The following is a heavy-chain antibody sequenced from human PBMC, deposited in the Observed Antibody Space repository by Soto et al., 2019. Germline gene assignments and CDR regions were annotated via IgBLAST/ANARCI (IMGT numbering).Heavy chain of an antibody. J-gene: IGHJ4*02. V-gene: IGHV4-39*01. CDR2: IYYSGST. CDR1: GGSISSSSYY. CDR3: ARHLPKLTATGTYSYYFDY. Sequence: PSETLSLTCTVSGGSISSSSYYWGWIRQPPGKGLEWIGSIYYSGSTYYNPSLKSRVTISVDTSKNQFSLKLSSVTAADTAVYYCARHLPKLTATGTYSYYFDYWGQGTLVTVSS. D-gene: IGHD1-1*01.